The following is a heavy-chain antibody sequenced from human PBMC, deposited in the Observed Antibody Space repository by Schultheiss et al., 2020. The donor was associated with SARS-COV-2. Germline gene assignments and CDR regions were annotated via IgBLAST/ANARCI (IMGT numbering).Heavy chain of an antibody. CDR3: KQLAYGMDV. CDR2: MNPNSGNT. J-gene: IGHJ6*02. Sequence: ASVKVSCKASGYTFTSYDINWVRQATGQGLEWMGWMNPNSGNTGYAQKFQGRVTITADESTSTAYMELSSLRSEDTAVYYCKQLAYGMDVWGQGTTVTVSS. CDR1: GYTFTSYD. D-gene: IGHD6-6*01. V-gene: IGHV1-8*01.